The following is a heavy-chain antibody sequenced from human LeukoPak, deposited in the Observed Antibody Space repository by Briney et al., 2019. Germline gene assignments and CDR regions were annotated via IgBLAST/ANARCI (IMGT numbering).Heavy chain of an antibody. CDR1: GFSFSTYS. CDR3: ARDQGYSSSWYY. D-gene: IGHD6-13*01. CDR2: ISSSSSTI. V-gene: IGHV3-48*02. J-gene: IGHJ4*02. Sequence: GGSLRLSCAASGFSFSTYSMNWVRQAPGKGLEWVSYISSSSSTIYYADSVKGRFTVSRDNAKNSLYLQMNSLRDEDTAVYYCARDQGYSSSWYYWGQGTLVTVSS.